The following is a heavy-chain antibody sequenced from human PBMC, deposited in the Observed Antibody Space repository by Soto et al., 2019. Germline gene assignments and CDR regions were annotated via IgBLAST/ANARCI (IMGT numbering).Heavy chain of an antibody. CDR3: ARDYSSPIAAAGYFDY. CDR2: IKQDGSEK. J-gene: IGHJ4*02. CDR1: GFTFSSYW. D-gene: IGHD6-13*01. Sequence: EVQLVESGGGLVQPGGSLRLSCAASGFTFSSYWMSWVRQAPGKGLEWVAKIKQDGSEKYYVDSVKGRFTISRDNAKNSLYLQMNSLRAEDTAVYYCARDYSSPIAAAGYFDYWGQGTLVTVSS. V-gene: IGHV3-7*05.